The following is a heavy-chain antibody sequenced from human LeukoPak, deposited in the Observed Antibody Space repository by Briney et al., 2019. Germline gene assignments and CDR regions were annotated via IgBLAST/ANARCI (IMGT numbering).Heavy chain of an antibody. CDR1: GFTFSSYG. D-gene: IGHD1-26*01. J-gene: IGHJ4*02. Sequence: GGSLRLSCAASGFTFSSYGMHWVRQAPGKGLEWVTFIRYDGSSKYYVESVKGRFSISRDNSKNTLYLEMNSLRAEDTAIYYCAKGKGKLGAFQSDFDYWGQGTLVTVSS. CDR2: IRYDGSSK. V-gene: IGHV3-30*02. CDR3: AKGKGKLGAFQSDFDY.